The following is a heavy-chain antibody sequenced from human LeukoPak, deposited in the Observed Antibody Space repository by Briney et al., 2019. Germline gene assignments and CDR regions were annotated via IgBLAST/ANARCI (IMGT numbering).Heavy chain of an antibody. D-gene: IGHD2-2*01. CDR1: GFSFSSYG. J-gene: IGHJ2*01. V-gene: IGHV3-33*01. CDR3: ARNPQLLPDWNFDL. Sequence: PGGSLRLSCVASGFSFSSYGIHWVRQAPGKGLEWGSVIWYDGSNEHYAESVKGRFTISRDNSKNTVFLQMKSLRVEDTAVYYCARNPQLLPDWNFDLWGRGTLVTVSS. CDR2: IWYDGSNE.